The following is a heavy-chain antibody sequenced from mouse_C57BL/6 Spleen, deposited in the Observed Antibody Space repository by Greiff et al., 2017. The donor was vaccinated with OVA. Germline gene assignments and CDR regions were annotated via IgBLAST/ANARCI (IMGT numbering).Heavy chain of an antibody. CDR3: ARYYYGSSYPPYYFGG. CDR1: GYTFTSYW. J-gene: IGHJ2*01. V-gene: IGHV1-55*01. Sequence: VQLQQPGAELVKPGASVKMSCKASGYTFTSYWITWVKQRPGQGLEWIGDIYPGSGSTNYNEKFKSKATLTVDTSSSTAYMQLSSLTSEDSAVYYCARYYYGSSYPPYYFGGWGHGTTLSAAS. D-gene: IGHD1-1*01. CDR2: IYPGSGST.